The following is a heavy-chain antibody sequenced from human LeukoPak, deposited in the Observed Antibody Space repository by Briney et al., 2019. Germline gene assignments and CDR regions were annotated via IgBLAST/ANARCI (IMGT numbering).Heavy chain of an antibody. J-gene: IGHJ4*02. CDR1: EFTFSSYW. V-gene: IGHV3-74*01. CDR2: INSDGSST. D-gene: IGHD5-18*01. CDR3: ARGGYSYGYYFDY. Sequence: GGSLRLSCAASEFTFSSYWMHWVRQAPGKGLVWVSRINSDGSSTSYADSVKGRFTISRDNAKNTLYLQMNSLRAEDTAVYYCARGGYSYGYYFDYWGQGTLVTVSS.